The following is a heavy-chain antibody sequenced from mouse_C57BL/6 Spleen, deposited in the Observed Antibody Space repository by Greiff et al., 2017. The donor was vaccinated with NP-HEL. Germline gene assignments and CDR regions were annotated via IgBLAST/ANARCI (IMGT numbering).Heavy chain of an antibody. J-gene: IGHJ1*03. CDR3: ARGIYYGSDWYFDV. CDR1: GYTFTSYW. D-gene: IGHD1-1*01. V-gene: IGHV1-52*01. CDR2: IDPSDSET. Sequence: VQLQQSGAELVRPGSSVKLSCKASGYTFTSYWMHWVKQRPIQGLEWIGNIDPSDSETHYNQKFKDKATLTVDKSSSTAYMQLSSLTSEDSAVYYCARGIYYGSDWYFDVWGTGTTVTVSS.